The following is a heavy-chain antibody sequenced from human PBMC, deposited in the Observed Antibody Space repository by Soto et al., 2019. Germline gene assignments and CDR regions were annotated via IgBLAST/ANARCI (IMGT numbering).Heavy chain of an antibody. CDR3: ARDSFWFGEAHDAFDI. CDR1: GFTFSSYA. Sequence: EVQLLESGGGLVQPGGSLRLSCAASGFTFSSYAMSWVRQAPGKGLEWVSAISGSGGSTYYADSVKGRFTISRDNSKNTLYLQMNSLRAEDTAVYYCARDSFWFGEAHDAFDIWGQGTMVTVSS. V-gene: IGHV3-23*01. CDR2: ISGSGGST. J-gene: IGHJ3*02. D-gene: IGHD3-10*01.